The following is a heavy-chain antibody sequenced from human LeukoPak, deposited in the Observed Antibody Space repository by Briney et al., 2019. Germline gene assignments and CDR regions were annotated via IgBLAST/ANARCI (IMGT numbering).Heavy chain of an antibody. D-gene: IGHD3-22*01. V-gene: IGHV1-8*02. CDR2: MNPNSGNT. CDR1: GYTFTSYD. CDR3: ARVGDYYDSSGYYTFDY. Sequence: ASVKVSCKASGYTFTSYDIYWVRQATGQGLEWMGWMNPNSGNTVYAQKFQGRVTMTRDMSTSTVYMELSSLRSEDTAVYYCARVGDYYDSSGYYTFDYWGQGTLVTVSS. J-gene: IGHJ4*02.